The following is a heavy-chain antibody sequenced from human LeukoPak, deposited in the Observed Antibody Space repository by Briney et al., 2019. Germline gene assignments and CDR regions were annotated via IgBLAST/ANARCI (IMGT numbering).Heavy chain of an antibody. Sequence: PSETLSLTCSVSGGSIGDYYWSWIRQPPGKGLEWVGYIYSSGSANYNPSLKSRVSISLDKSENQFSLKLTSVTAADTAVYYCARMDIVVVPTAPTNGFDIWGQGTRVTVSS. CDR1: GGSIGDYY. CDR3: ARMDIVVVPTAPTNGFDI. J-gene: IGHJ3*02. CDR2: IYSSGSA. D-gene: IGHD2-15*01. V-gene: IGHV4-59*01.